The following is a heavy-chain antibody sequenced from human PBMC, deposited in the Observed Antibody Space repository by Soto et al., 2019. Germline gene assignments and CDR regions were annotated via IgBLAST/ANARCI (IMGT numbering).Heavy chain of an antibody. CDR2: MNPNSGNT. CDR3: ARTSAQRITMIVVVISSYYFDY. D-gene: IGHD3-22*01. J-gene: IGHJ4*02. Sequence: ASVKVSCKASGYTFTSYDINWVRQATGQGLLWMGWMNPNSGNTGYAQKFQGRVTMTRNTSISTAYMELSSLRSEDTAVYYCARTSAQRITMIVVVISSYYFDYWGQGTLVTVSS. CDR1: GYTFTSYD. V-gene: IGHV1-8*01.